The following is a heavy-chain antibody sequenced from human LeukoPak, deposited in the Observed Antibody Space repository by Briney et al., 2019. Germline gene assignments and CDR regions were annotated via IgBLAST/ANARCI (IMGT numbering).Heavy chain of an antibody. V-gene: IGHV3-23*01. Sequence: GGSLRLSCAASGFTFSSYAMSWVRQAPGKGLEWVSGMSDSGVSSYYADSVKGRFTISRDNSKNTLYLQMNSLRAEDTAVYYCAKASAGSSWYLGDDYWGQGSLVTISS. CDR1: GFTFSSYA. CDR3: AKASAGSSWYLGDDY. D-gene: IGHD6-13*01. J-gene: IGHJ4*02. CDR2: MSDSGVSS.